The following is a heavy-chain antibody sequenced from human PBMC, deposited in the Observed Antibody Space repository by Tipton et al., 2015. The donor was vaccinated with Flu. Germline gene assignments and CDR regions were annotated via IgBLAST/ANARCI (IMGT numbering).Heavy chain of an antibody. J-gene: IGHJ4*02. CDR2: LSGDGSNP. Sequence: GSLRLSCVASGFAFSTHGMNWMRQTPGKGLEWVSVLSGDGSNPYYADSVKGRFTISRDNSKDMLYLQMNSLRAEDTAVFYCAKSGGFDSWNQGALVIVSS. CDR1: GFAFSTHG. D-gene: IGHD1-26*01. V-gene: IGHV3-NL1*01. CDR3: AKSGGFDS.